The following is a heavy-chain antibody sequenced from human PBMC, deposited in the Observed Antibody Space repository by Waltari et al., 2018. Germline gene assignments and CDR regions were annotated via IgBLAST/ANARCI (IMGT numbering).Heavy chain of an antibody. CDR1: GGSISGGYC. CDR2: IYGSSGST. Sequence: QVQLQELGPAVVKPSETLSLTCAVSGGSISGGYCWSWIRQAPGKGLEWIGSIYGSSGSTYYNPSLKSRVTISKDTSKNQFSLKLSSVTAADTAVYYCARFDPSDYGSSYDYWGQGVLVTVSS. D-gene: IGHD4-17*01. CDR3: ARFDPSDYGSSYDY. V-gene: IGHV4-38-2*01. J-gene: IGHJ4*02.